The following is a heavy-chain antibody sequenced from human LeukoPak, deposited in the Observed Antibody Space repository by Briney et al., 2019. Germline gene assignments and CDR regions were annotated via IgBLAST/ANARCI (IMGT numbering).Heavy chain of an antibody. CDR1: GSTFSSYG. D-gene: IGHD1-26*01. Sequence: PGGSLRLSCAASGSTFSSYGIHWVRQAPGKGLEWVAVISNDGGNKYYADSVKGRFTISRDNSKNTLYMQMNSLRAEDTAVYYCAKETGRWELEWGQGTLVTVSS. V-gene: IGHV3-30*18. CDR3: AKETGRWELE. J-gene: IGHJ4*02. CDR2: ISNDGGNK.